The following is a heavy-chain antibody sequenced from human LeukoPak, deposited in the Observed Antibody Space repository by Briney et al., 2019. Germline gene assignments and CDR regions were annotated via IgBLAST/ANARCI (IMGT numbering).Heavy chain of an antibody. J-gene: IGHJ5*02. CDR3: ARDRGIAVAGTKHTAGWFDP. CDR2: ISYDGSNK. D-gene: IGHD6-19*01. CDR1: GFTFSSYA. Sequence: GGSLRLSCAASGFTFSSYAMHWVRQAPGKGLERVAVISYDGSNKYYADSVKGRFTISRDNSKNTLYLQMNRLRAEDTAVYYCARDRGIAVAGTKHTAGWFDPWGQGTLVTVSS. V-gene: IGHV3-30*04.